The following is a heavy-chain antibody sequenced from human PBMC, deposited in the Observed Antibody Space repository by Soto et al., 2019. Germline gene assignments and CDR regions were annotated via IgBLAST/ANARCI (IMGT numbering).Heavy chain of an antibody. CDR1: GYPFTHYG. CDR2: ISPFNGNT. J-gene: IGHJ6*02. V-gene: IGHV1-18*01. CDR3: ARDQSFDRTYYYGIDG. D-gene: IGHD3-16*01. Sequence: GASVKVSCKSSGYPFTHYGITWIRQAPGQGLEWMGWISPFNGNTNYGQTLQGRVTLTTETSTSTVYMELRSLRSDDTAVYYCARDQSFDRTYYYGIDGWGQGITVTVSS.